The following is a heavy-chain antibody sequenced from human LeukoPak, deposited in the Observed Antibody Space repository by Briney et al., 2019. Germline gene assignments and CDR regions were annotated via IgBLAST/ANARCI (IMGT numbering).Heavy chain of an antibody. J-gene: IGHJ1*01. CDR3: ASIAAAGTFYPDSIFQH. CDR1: GFTFSSYS. Sequence: GGSLRLSCAASGFTFSSYSMNWVRQAPGKGLEWVSYISSSSSTIYYADSVKGRFTISRDNSKNTLYLQMNSLRAEDTAVYYCASIAAAGTFYPDSIFQHWGQGTLVTVSS. V-gene: IGHV3-48*01. CDR2: ISSSSSTI. D-gene: IGHD6-13*01.